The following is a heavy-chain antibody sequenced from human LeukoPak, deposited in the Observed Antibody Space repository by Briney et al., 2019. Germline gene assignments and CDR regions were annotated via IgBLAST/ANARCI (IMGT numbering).Heavy chain of an antibody. CDR1: GFTFSSYE. CDR2: ISSSGSTI. Sequence: PGGSLRLSCAASGFTFSSYEMNWVRQAPGKGLEWVSYISSSGSTIYYADSVKGRFTISRDNAKNSLYLQMNSLRAEDTAVYYCAREAPTSCHDYWGQGTLVTVSS. J-gene: IGHJ4*02. V-gene: IGHV3-48*03. CDR3: AREAPTSCHDY. D-gene: IGHD2-2*01.